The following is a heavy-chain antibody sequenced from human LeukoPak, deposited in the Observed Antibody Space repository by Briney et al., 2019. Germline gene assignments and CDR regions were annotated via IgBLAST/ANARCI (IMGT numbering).Heavy chain of an antibody. CDR1: GYPFTGYY. Sequence: ASVKVSCKTSGYPFTGYYIHWVRQAPGQGLEWMGRIIPILGIANYAQKFQGRVTITADKSTSTAYMELSSLRSEDTAVYYCARGHYYDSSGYQNWFDPWGQGTLVTVSS. J-gene: IGHJ5*02. D-gene: IGHD3-22*01. V-gene: IGHV1-69*04. CDR3: ARGHYYDSSGYQNWFDP. CDR2: IIPILGIA.